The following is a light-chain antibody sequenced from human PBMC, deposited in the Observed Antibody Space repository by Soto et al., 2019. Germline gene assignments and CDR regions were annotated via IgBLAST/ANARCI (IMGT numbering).Light chain of an antibody. Sequence: DIVMTQSPDSLAVSLGERATSNCKSSQSVLYSSNNKNYLAWYRQKPGQPPKLLIYWASTREFGVPDRFSGRGSGTDFTLTISSLQAEDVAVYYCQQYYNTPLTFGGGTKVEIK. V-gene: IGKV4-1*01. J-gene: IGKJ4*01. CDR3: QQYYNTPLT. CDR2: WAS. CDR1: QSVLYSSNNKNY.